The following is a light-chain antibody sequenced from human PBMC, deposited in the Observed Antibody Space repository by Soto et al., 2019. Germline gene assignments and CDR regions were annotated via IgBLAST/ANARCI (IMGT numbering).Light chain of an antibody. CDR1: SGSVSTSYY. V-gene: IGLV8-61*01. J-gene: IGLJ3*02. CDR2: STN. Sequence: QTVVTQEPSFSVSPGGTVTLTCGLSSGSVSTSYYPSWYQQTPGQAPRTLIYSTNTRSSGVPDRFSGSILGNKAALTITGAQADDESDYYCVLYMGSGPHWVFGGVTKVTVL. CDR3: VLYMGSGPHWV.